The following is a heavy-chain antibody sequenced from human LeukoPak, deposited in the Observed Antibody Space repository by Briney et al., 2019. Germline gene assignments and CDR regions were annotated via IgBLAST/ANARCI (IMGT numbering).Heavy chain of an antibody. CDR3: ARDHSEAWTLDDYSNYNGDAFDI. J-gene: IGHJ3*02. Sequence: GGSLRLSCAASGFTFSDHAMSWVRQAPEKGLEWVSAISGSGVSTSFSDYYLDSVKGRFTISRDNSKNTLYLQMNSLRAEDTAVYYCARDHSEAWTLDDYSNYNGDAFDIWGQGTMVTVSS. V-gene: IGHV3-23*01. D-gene: IGHD4-11*01. CDR2: ISGSGVST. CDR1: GFTFSDHA.